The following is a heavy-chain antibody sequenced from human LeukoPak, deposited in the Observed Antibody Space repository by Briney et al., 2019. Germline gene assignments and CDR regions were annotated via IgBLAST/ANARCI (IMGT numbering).Heavy chain of an antibody. D-gene: IGHD6-19*01. CDR3: ARDSYSSGWYWFDP. J-gene: IGHJ5*02. Sequence: SQTLSLTCTVSGGSVSSGGYYWSWIRQHPGKGLEWIGYIYYSGSTYYNPSLKSRVTISVDTSKNQFSLKLSSVTAADTAVYYCARDSYSSGWYWFDPWGQETLVTVSS. CDR1: GGSVSSGGYY. CDR2: IYYSGST. V-gene: IGHV4-31*03.